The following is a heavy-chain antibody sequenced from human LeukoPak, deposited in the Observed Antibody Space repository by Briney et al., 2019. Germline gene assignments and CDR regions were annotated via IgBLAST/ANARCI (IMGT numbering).Heavy chain of an antibody. D-gene: IGHD5-18*01. CDR3: ARVPNPRNTYGYNDK. Sequence: GASVKVSCTASGYAFSDHGVNWVRQAPGQGLEWMGWISGYNGHTSYAQKFQGRVMVTTDRSTNTAHLELRSLRSDDTAVYYCARVPNPRNTYGYNDKWGQGTLVTVSS. V-gene: IGHV1-18*04. J-gene: IGHJ4*02. CDR1: GYAFSDHG. CDR2: ISGYNGHT.